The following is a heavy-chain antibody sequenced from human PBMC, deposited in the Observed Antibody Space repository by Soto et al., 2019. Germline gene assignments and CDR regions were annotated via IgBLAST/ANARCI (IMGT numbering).Heavy chain of an antibody. CDR1: RYSFTTYW. CDR2: IYPGDSDT. V-gene: IGHV5-51*01. J-gene: IGHJ4*02. D-gene: IGHD3-22*01. CDR3: ARRRLHAYYDKSGSFDY. Sequence: LGESLKISCKGSRYSFTTYWIAWVRQRPGKGLEWMGIIYPGDSDTKYSPSFQGQVTLSVDKSINTAYLQWSSLKASDTATYYCARRRLHAYYDKSGSFDYWGQGTPVTVSS.